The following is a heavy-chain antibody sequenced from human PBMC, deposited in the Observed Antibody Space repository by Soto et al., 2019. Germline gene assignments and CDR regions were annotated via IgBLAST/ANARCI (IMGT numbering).Heavy chain of an antibody. J-gene: IGHJ4*02. CDR3: AKYDRGDVPDF. CDR1: GDSFRSRDHY. V-gene: IGHV4-39*01. D-gene: IGHD3-10*01. CDR2: IFYSGST. Sequence: QLLLQQSGPGLLKPSETLSLTCTVSGDSFRSRDHYWGWIRQPPGKGLEWIGSIFYSGSTYYNPSLKSRVTISVDTSINQVSLKVSSVTAADTAVYYCAKYDRGDVPDFWGQGTLVAVSS.